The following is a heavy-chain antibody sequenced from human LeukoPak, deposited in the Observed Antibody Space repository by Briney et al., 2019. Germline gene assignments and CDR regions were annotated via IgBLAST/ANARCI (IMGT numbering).Heavy chain of an antibody. V-gene: IGHV3-48*01. CDR1: GFTFTNYA. D-gene: IGHD6-13*01. J-gene: IGHJ6*03. CDR2: ISSSSSTI. CDR3: ARVSPIHSSSWHNYYYYMDV. Sequence: GGSLRLSCATSGFTFTNYAMSWVRQAPGKGLEWVSYISSSSSTIYYADSVKGRFTISRDNAKNSLYLQMNSLRAEDTAVYYCARVSPIHSSSWHNYYYYMDVWGKGTTVTVSS.